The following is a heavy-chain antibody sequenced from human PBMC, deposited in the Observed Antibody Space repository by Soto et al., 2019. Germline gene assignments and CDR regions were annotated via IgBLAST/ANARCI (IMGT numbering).Heavy chain of an antibody. CDR1: GFSLSTSGVG. J-gene: IGHJ4*02. V-gene: IGHV2-5*02. CDR3: AHSVPTTVTTSHFDY. CDR2: IYWDDDK. D-gene: IGHD4-17*01. Sequence: QITLKESGPTLVKPTQTLTLTCTFSGFSLSTSGVGVGWIRQPPGKALEWLALIYWDDDKRDSPSLKSRLTIXXDXSXXQVVLTMTNMDPVDTATYYCAHSVPTTVTTSHFDYWGQGTLVTVSS.